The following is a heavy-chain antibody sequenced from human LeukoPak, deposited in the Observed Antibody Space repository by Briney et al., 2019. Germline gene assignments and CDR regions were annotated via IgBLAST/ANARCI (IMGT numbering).Heavy chain of an antibody. D-gene: IGHD3-10*01. V-gene: IGHV3-7*01. Sequence: GGSLRLSCAASGFTFSSYWMSWVRQAPGKGLEWVANIKQDGSEKYYVDSVKGRFTISRDNAKNSLYLQMNSLRAEDTAVYYCARDKWFGELSLPLFDYWGQGTLVTVSS. J-gene: IGHJ4*02. CDR1: GFTFSSYW. CDR3: ARDKWFGELSLPLFDY. CDR2: IKQDGSEK.